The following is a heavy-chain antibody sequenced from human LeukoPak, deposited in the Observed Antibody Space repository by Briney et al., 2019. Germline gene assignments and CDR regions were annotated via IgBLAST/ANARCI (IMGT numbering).Heavy chain of an antibody. CDR3: ARDRGYYDSSGYLDY. CDR1: GGSISSYY. CDR2: IYYSGST. D-gene: IGHD3-22*01. Sequence: SETLSLTCTVSGGSISSYYWSWIRQPPGKGLEWIGYIYYSGSTNYNPSLKSRVTISVDTSKNQFSLKLSSVTAADTAVYYCARDRGYYDSSGYLDYWGQGTLVTISS. J-gene: IGHJ4*02. V-gene: IGHV4-59*01.